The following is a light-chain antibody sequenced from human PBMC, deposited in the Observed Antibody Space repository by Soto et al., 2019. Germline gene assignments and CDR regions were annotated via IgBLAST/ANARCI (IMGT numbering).Light chain of an antibody. J-gene: IGKJ5*01. Sequence: EMVLPQSPATLSLSPGERATLSCRASPSVSSYLAWYQQKPGQTPRRLIYDASIRATGIPARFSGSGSGTGFTPTISGLQPDAFAVYDYQQHSNWSITLGQGTRLEIK. V-gene: IGKV3-11*01. CDR1: PSVSSY. CDR2: DAS. CDR3: QQHSNWSIT.